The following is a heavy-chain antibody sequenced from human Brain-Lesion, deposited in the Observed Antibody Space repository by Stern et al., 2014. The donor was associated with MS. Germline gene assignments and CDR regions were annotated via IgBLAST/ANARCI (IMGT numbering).Heavy chain of an antibody. CDR3: ARETGGYTYGDTDFFDY. Sequence: QVQLQESGPGLVKPSQTLSLTCIVSGGSISSGSFYWNWIRQPAGKGLEWIGRIYSSGSPNYNPYLKSRGTISGDTFKNQFSLKMISMTAADTAVYYCARETGGYTYGDTDFFDYWGQGALVTVSS. CDR1: GGSISSGSFY. J-gene: IGHJ4*02. CDR2: IYSSGSP. V-gene: IGHV4-61*02. D-gene: IGHD5-18*01.